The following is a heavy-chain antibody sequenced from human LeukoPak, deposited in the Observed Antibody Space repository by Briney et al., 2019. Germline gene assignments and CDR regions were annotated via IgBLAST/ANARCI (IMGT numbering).Heavy chain of an antibody. CDR2: TYYRSKWYY. D-gene: IGHD6-19*01. CDR1: GDSVSSNSAA. CDR3: ARGVGWP. V-gene: IGHV6-1*01. Sequence: SQTLSLTCAIPGDSVSSNSAAWNWIRQSPSRGLEWLGRTYYRSKWYYDYAVAVKSRISINPDTSKNQFSLQLSSVTPEDTAVYYCARGVGWPWGQGTLVTVSS. J-gene: IGHJ5*02.